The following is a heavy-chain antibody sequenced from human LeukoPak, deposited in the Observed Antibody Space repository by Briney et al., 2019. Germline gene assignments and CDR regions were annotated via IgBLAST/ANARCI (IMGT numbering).Heavy chain of an antibody. V-gene: IGHV1-2*02. CDR3: ARRGYSCAPDY. CDR2: INPNNGGT. CDR1: GYTFTDSY. J-gene: IGHJ4*02. Sequence: GASVKVSCKASGYTFTDSYILWVRQAPGQGLECIGWINPNNGGTDYAQRFQGRVTMTRDTSISTAYMELSGLKSDDTAVYFCARRGYSCAPDYWGQGTLVTVSS. D-gene: IGHD5-18*01.